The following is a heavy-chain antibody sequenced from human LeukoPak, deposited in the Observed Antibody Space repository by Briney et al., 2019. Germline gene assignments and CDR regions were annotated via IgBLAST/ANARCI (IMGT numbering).Heavy chain of an antibody. CDR1: GFTVSSNY. V-gene: IGHV3-66*01. J-gene: IGHJ4*02. D-gene: IGHD2-15*01. Sequence: GGSLRLSCAASGFTVSSNYMSWVRQAPGKGLEWVSVIYAGGGTYYADSVKGRFTISRDKSKNTLYLQMNTLRAEDTAAYYCASTQRGDYFDYWGQGTLVTVSS. CDR2: IYAGGGT. CDR3: ASTQRGDYFDY.